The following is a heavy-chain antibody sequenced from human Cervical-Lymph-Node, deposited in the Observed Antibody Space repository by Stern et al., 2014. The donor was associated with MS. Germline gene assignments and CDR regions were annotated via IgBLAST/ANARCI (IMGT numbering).Heavy chain of an antibody. V-gene: IGHV5-51*01. Sequence: VQLGQSGAEVKKPGESLKISCKASGYSFTIYYIAWVRQMPGKGLEWMGLINPYDSETSYTPSFQAQVTNSADKSITPAYLQWSSLRAADTAMYYCARHVQGFDYWGQGTLVTVSS. CDR2: INPYDSET. CDR1: GYSFTIYY. CDR3: ARHVQGFDY. J-gene: IGHJ4*02.